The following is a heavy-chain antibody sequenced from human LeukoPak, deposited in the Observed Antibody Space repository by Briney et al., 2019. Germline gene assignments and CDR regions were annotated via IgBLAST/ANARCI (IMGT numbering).Heavy chain of an antibody. Sequence: SVKVSCKASGGTFSSYAISWVRQAPRQGLEWMGGIIPIFGTANYAQKFQGRVTITTDESTSTAYMELSSLRSEDTAVYYCAKTTYYDFWSGYYGGSYYYYMDVWGKGTTVTVSS. CDR2: IIPIFGTA. CDR1: GGTFSSYA. J-gene: IGHJ6*03. CDR3: AKTTYYDFWSGYYGGSYYYYMDV. D-gene: IGHD3-3*01. V-gene: IGHV1-69*05.